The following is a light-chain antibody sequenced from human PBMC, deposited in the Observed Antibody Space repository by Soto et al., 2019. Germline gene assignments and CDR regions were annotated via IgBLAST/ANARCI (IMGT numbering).Light chain of an antibody. CDR3: LQHNNYPPT. J-gene: IGKJ1*01. Sequence: DIQMTQSPSSLSASVGDRVTITCRASQDIRNNLGWYQQKPGRAPKRLIDAASSLQSGVPSRFSGSGSGTEFTLTIASLQPEDSATYFHLQHNNYPPTFGQGTKVEIK. CDR1: QDIRNN. V-gene: IGKV1-17*01. CDR2: AAS.